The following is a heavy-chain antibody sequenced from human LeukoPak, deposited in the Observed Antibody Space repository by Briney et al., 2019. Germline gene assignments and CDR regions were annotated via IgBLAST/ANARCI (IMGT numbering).Heavy chain of an antibody. CDR2: ISYDGSNK. CDR3: AKETTMVLDY. CDR1: GFTFSSYG. J-gene: IGHJ4*02. V-gene: IGHV3-30*18. D-gene: IGHD3-10*01. Sequence: GGSLRLSCAASGFTFSSYGMHWVRQAPGKGLEWVAVISYDGSNKYYADSVKGRFAISRDNSKNTLYLQMNSLRAEDTAVYYCAKETTMVLDYWGQGTLVTVSS.